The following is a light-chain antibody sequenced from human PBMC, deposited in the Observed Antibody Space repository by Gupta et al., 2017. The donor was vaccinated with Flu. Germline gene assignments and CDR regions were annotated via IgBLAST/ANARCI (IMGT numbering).Light chain of an antibody. J-gene: IGLJ3*02. CDR1: DSTIAVPFD. V-gene: IGLV1-40*01. Sequence: QSVLTQPPSVSGAPGRRVTIFCTGSDSTIAVPFDVHWYQQLPAAAPKLLINGNNKRPSGGPDRFSGSKSGMSASLVITGLQADDEAIYYCQSYDNRLRGSKVFGGGTKLTVL. CDR3: QSYDNRLRGSKV. CDR2: GNN.